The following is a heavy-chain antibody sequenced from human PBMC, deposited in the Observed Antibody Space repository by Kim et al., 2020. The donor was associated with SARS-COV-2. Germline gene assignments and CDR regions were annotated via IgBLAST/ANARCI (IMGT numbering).Heavy chain of an antibody. CDR2: ISAYNGNT. Sequence: ASVKVSCKASGYTFTSYGISWVRQAPGQGLEWMGWISAYNGNTNYAQKLQGRVTMTTDTSTSTAYMELRSLRSDDTAVYYCARDLRIAVAGCPFDPWGQGTLGTVSS. J-gene: IGHJ5*02. CDR1: GYTFTSYG. D-gene: IGHD6-19*01. V-gene: IGHV1-18*01. CDR3: ARDLRIAVAGCPFDP.